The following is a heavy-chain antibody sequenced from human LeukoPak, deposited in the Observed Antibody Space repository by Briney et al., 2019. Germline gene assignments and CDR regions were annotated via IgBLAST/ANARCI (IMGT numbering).Heavy chain of an antibody. CDR1: GGSFSGYY. CDR2: INHSGST. CDR3: ADFHY. Sequence: SETLSLTCAVYGGSFSGYYWSWIRRPPGKGLEWIGEINHSGSTNYNPSLKSRVTISVDTSKNQFSLKLSSVTAADTAVYYCADFHYWGQGTLVTVSS. V-gene: IGHV4-34*01. J-gene: IGHJ4*02.